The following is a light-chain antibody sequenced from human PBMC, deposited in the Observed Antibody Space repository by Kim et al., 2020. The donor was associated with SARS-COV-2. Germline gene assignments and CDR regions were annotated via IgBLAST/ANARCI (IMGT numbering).Light chain of an antibody. J-gene: IGKJ2*01. V-gene: IGKV3-15*01. CDR2: GAF. CDR3: QQYANWHPYT. Sequence: SPGESATLSCRASQTVSSNLAWYQQKPGQAPRLLIYGAFTRATGIPVRFTGSGSGTEFTLTISSLQSEDSAIYYCQQYANWHPYTFGQGTKVDIK. CDR1: QTVSSN.